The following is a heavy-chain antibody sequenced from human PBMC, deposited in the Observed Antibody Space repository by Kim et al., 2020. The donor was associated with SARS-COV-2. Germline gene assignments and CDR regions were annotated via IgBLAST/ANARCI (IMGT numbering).Heavy chain of an antibody. CDR3: AGNIPYYYIVTGYYTGGHFGP. V-gene: IGHV4-39*01. Sequence: SETLSLTCTVSGASISSSSYYWGWIRQPPGKGLEWIVSIYYSGSTYYNPSLKSRVTISVDTSKNQFSLKLSSVTAADTAVYYCAGNIPYYYIVTGYYTGGHFGPWGPGTLVPGSP. CDR1: GASISSSSYY. D-gene: IGHD3-9*01. CDR2: IYYSGST. J-gene: IGHJ5*02.